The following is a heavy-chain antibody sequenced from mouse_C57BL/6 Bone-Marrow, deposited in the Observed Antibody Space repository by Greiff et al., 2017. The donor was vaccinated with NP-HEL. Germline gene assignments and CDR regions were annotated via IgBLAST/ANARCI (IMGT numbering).Heavy chain of an antibody. D-gene: IGHD1-1*01. Sequence: EVNVVESGGDLVKPGGSLKLSCAASGFTFSSYGMSWVRQTPDKRLEWVATISSGGSYTYYPDSVKGRFTISRDNAKNTLYLQMRSLKSEDTAMYYYARPHDYYGSRGNWYFDVWGTGTTVTVSS. V-gene: IGHV5-6*01. CDR3: ARPHDYYGSRGNWYFDV. J-gene: IGHJ1*03. CDR1: GFTFSSYG. CDR2: ISSGGSYT.